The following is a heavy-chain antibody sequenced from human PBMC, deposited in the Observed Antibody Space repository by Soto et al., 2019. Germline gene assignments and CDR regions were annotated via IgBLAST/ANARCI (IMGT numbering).Heavy chain of an antibody. CDR1: GFSLNTSGIG. CDR2: IYWDDDK. V-gene: IGHV2-5*02. J-gene: IGHJ4*02. Sequence: AATLANPPQTLTLTSTFFGFSLNTSGIGVGWIRQPPGKALEWLALIYWDDDKRYSPSLKSRLTITKDTSKNQVVLTMTNMDPVDTATYYCAHYSSTCSFDYWGQGTLVTVSS. CDR3: AHYSSTCSFDY. D-gene: IGHD6-13*01.